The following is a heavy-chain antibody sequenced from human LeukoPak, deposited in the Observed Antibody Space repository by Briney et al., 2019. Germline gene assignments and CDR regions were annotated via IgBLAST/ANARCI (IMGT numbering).Heavy chain of an antibody. V-gene: IGHV1-24*01. CDR2: FDPEDGET. Sequence: ASVKVSCKDSGYTLTELSMHWVRQAPGKGLEWMGGFDPEDGETIYAQKFQGRVTMTEDTSTDTAYMELSSLRSEDTAVYYCALRLECIAVSDAFDIWGQGTMVTVSS. D-gene: IGHD6-19*01. CDR1: GYTLTELS. J-gene: IGHJ3*02. CDR3: ALRLECIAVSDAFDI.